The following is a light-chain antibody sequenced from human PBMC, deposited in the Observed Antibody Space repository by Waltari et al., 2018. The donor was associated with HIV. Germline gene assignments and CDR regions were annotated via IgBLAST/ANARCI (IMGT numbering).Light chain of an antibody. CDR3: CAYAGRTPYVI. CDR1: SRDVGGYNL. Sequence: QSALTQPASVSGSPGQSITLSCPGTSRDVGGYNLVSWYQQHPGKGPKIMIYEVSKRPSGGSKRFSCSKSGNTASLTISGLQAGGEAEYCCCAYAGRTPYVIFGGGTKLTVL. J-gene: IGLJ2*01. CDR2: EVS. V-gene: IGLV2-23*02.